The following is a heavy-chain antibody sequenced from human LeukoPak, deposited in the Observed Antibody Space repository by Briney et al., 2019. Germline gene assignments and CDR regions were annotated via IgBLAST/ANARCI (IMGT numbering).Heavy chain of an antibody. Sequence: GGSLRLSCAASGFPFSDYSMSWVRQALGKGLEWVSYITSSGTTTYYADSVKGRFTISRDNARNSLYLRMNSLRVEEPAVYFRAGDPGGPNDAFGFWGQGTMVTVSS. D-gene: IGHD3-10*01. J-gene: IGHJ3*01. CDR2: ITSSGTTT. CDR3: AGDPGGPNDAFGF. V-gene: IGHV3-11*01. CDR1: GFPFSDYS.